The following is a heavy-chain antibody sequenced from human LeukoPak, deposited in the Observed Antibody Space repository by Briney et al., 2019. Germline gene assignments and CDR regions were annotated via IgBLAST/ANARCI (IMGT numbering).Heavy chain of an antibody. Sequence: GRSLRLSCAASGFTFSSYGMHWVRQAPGKGLEWVSYISSSGSTIYYADSVKGRFTISRDNSKNTLYLQMNSLRAEDTAVYYCAVHNSGFCYWGQGTQVTVSS. CDR3: AVHNSGFCY. J-gene: IGHJ4*02. V-gene: IGHV3-48*01. CDR2: ISSSGSTI. D-gene: IGHD3-22*01. CDR1: GFTFSSYG.